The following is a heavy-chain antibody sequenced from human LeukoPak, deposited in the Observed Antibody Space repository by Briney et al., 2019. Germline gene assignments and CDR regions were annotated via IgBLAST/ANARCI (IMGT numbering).Heavy chain of an antibody. CDR1: GFNFNTET. J-gene: IGHJ4*02. CDR3: LRGDRRDF. CDR2: IDSSSSSK. V-gene: IGHV3-21*01. Sequence: GGSLRLSCAASGFNFNTETMNWVRQAPGKGLEWLSSIDSSSSSKFYAHSVRGRFIVSRDNARKSLYLQMNSVTAEDTAVYFCLRGDRRDFWGQGTLLVVSS. D-gene: IGHD2-21*02.